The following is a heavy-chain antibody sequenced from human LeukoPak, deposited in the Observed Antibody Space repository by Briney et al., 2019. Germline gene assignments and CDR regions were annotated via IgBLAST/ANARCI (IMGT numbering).Heavy chain of an antibody. CDR3: AEGEDQLLFNY. Sequence: ASVKVSCKASGGTFSSYAISWVRQAPGQGLEWMGRIIPILGIANYAQKFQGRVTITADKSTSTAYMELSSLRSEDTAVYYCAEGEDQLLFNYWGQGTLVTVSS. D-gene: IGHD2-2*01. CDR2: IIPILGIA. V-gene: IGHV1-69*04. CDR1: GGTFSSYA. J-gene: IGHJ4*02.